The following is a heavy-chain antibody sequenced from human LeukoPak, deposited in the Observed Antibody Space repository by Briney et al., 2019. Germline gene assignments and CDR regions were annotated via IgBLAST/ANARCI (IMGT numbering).Heavy chain of an antibody. CDR3: AREGPSFWSGPDYGMDV. V-gene: IGHV4-61*01. CDR1: GGSVSSGSYY. J-gene: IGHJ6*02. D-gene: IGHD3-3*01. CDR2: IYYSGST. Sequence: KASETLSLTCTVSGGSVSSGSYYWSWIRQPPGKGLEWIVYIYYSGSTNYNPSLKSRVTISVDTSKNQFSLKLSSVTAADTAVYYCAREGPSFWSGPDYGMDVWGQGTTVTVSS.